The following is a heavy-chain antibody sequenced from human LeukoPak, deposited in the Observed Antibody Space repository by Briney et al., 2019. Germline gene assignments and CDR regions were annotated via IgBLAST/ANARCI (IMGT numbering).Heavy chain of an antibody. CDR2: INSNSADT. CDR1: GYSFIDYY. D-gene: IGHD4-17*01. CDR3: ARGGYYGANPYYYYYMDV. Sequence: ASVTVSCKTSGYSFIDYYIHWVRQAPGQGLEWMGWINSNSADTNYAQNFQGRVTMTRDTSISTAYMELSRLRSDDTAVYYCARGGYYGANPYYYYYMDVWGEGTTVTVSS. V-gene: IGHV1-2*02. J-gene: IGHJ6*03.